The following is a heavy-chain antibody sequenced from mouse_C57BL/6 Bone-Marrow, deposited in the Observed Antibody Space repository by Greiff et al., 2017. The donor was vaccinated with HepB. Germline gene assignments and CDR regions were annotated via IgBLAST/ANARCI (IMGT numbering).Heavy chain of an antibody. J-gene: IGHJ4*01. D-gene: IGHD3-2*02. CDR1: GFTFSSYG. CDR3: ARPETAQATSYAMDY. CDR2: ISSGGSYT. Sequence: EVQGVESGGDLVKPGGSLKLSCAASGFTFSSYGMSWVRQTPDKRLEWVATISSGGSYTYYPDSVKGRFPISRDNAKNTLYLQMSSLKSEDTAMYYCARPETAQATSYAMDYWGQGTSVTVSS. V-gene: IGHV5-6*01.